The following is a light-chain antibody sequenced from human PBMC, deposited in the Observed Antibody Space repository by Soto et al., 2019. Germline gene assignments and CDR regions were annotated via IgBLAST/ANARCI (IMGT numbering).Light chain of an antibody. Sequence: QLVLTQPPSASGTPGQRVTISCSGSSSNIGSNTVNWYQQLPGTAPKLLIYSNNQRPSGVPDRFSGSKSGTSASLAISGLQSEDEGDYYCAAWDDSLNCPVFGGGTKLTVL. CDR1: SSNIGSNT. J-gene: IGLJ2*01. V-gene: IGLV1-44*01. CDR2: SNN. CDR3: AAWDDSLNCPV.